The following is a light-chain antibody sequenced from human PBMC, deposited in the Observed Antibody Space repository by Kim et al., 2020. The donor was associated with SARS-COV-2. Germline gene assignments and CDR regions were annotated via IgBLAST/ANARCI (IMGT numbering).Light chain of an antibody. CDR2: RND. J-gene: IGLJ1*01. Sequence: GRGVTSSCSGGSANIGSDSVYGYQQFPGTAPKLRIYRNDQRPSGVPDRFSGSKSGTSASLAISGLRSADEADYYCAARDDSLSGYVFGAGTKVTVL. CDR3: AARDDSLSGYV. V-gene: IGLV1-47*01. CDR1: SANIGSDS.